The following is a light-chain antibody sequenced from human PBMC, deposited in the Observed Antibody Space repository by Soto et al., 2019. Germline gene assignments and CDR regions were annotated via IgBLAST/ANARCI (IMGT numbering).Light chain of an antibody. J-gene: IGKJ1*01. CDR2: STS. CDR3: QQYGDSPWT. V-gene: IGKV3-20*01. Sequence: EIVLTQSPGTLSLSPGERATLSCRASQSVSSSYLVWYQQKPGQAPRNLIYSTSSRATGIPDRSSGSGSGTDFTLTISRLEPEDFEVYYCQQYGDSPWTFGQGTKVEIX. CDR1: QSVSSSY.